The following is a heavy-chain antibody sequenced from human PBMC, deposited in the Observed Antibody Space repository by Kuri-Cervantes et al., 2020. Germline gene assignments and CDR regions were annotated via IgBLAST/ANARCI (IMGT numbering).Heavy chain of an antibody. CDR2: ISWNSGSI. V-gene: IGHV3-9*01. CDR3: AKDMTLTGYLLFDY. D-gene: IGHD3-9*01. J-gene: IGHJ4*02. Sequence: GGSLRVSCSASGFTFDDYAMHWVLQAPGKGLEWVSGISWNSGSIGYADSVKGRFTISRDNAKNSLYLQMNSLRAEDTALYYCAKDMTLTGYLLFDYWGQGTLVTVSS. CDR1: GFTFDDYA.